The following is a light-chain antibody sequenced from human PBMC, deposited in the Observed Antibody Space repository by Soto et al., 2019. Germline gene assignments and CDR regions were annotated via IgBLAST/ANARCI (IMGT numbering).Light chain of an antibody. CDR3: QQRSTWPPFT. CDR2: DAS. V-gene: IGKV3-11*01. Sequence: EIVLTQSPATLSLSPGERATLSCRASHSVSTSLAWYQQKPGQAPRLLIYDASNRATGIPARFSGSGSGTDFTLTISSLEPEDCAVYYCQQRSTWPPFTFGPATKLYIK. J-gene: IGKJ3*01. CDR1: HSVSTS.